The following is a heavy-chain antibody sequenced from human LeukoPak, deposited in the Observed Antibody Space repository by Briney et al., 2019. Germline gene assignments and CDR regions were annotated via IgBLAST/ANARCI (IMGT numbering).Heavy chain of an antibody. CDR3: ARGFSSSWYGNWFDP. CDR1: GGSFSGYY. V-gene: IGHV4-34*01. Sequence: PSETLSLTCAVYGGSFSGYYWSWIRQPPGKGREWVGEINHSGSTNYNPSLKRRVTISVDTSKNQFSLKLSSVTAADTAVYYCARGFSSSWYGNWFDPWGQGTLVTVSS. CDR2: INHSGST. J-gene: IGHJ5*02. D-gene: IGHD6-13*01.